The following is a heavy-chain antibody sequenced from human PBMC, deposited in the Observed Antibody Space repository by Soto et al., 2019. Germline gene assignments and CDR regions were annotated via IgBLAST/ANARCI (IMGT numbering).Heavy chain of an antibody. CDR2: INPNSGGT. Sequence: ASVKVSCKASGYTFTGYYMHWVRQAPGQGLEWMGWINPNSGGTNYAQKFQGWVTMTRDTSISTAYMELSRLRSDDTAVYYCARTQGGLGYSSGWLDYYYGMDVWGQGTTVTVSS. CDR1: GYTFTGYY. CDR3: ARTQGGLGYSSGWLDYYYGMDV. D-gene: IGHD6-19*01. V-gene: IGHV1-2*04. J-gene: IGHJ6*02.